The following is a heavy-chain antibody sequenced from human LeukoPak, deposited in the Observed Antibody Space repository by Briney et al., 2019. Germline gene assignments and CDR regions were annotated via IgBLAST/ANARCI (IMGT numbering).Heavy chain of an antibody. Sequence: PGGSLRLSCAASGFTFSSYSMNWVRQAPGKGPEWVSYISSSSSTIYYADSVKGRFTISRDNAKNSLYLQMNSLRAEDTAVYYCARLEAGFSYYYYYGMDVWGQGTTVTVSS. J-gene: IGHJ6*02. CDR3: ARLEAGFSYYYYYGMDV. D-gene: IGHD6-13*01. CDR2: ISSSSSTI. V-gene: IGHV3-48*01. CDR1: GFTFSSYS.